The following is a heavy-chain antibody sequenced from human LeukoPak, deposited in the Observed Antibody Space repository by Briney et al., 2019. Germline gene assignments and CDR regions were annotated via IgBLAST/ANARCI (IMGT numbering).Heavy chain of an antibody. J-gene: IGHJ3*02. CDR3: ARDCGGGSCYGPYDAFDI. CDR1: GFTFSSYE. CDR2: ISSSGSTI. D-gene: IGHD2-15*01. V-gene: IGHV3-48*03. Sequence: GGSLRLSCAASGFTFSSYEMNWVRQAPGKGLEWVSYISSSGSTIYYADSVKGRFTISRDDAKNSLYLQMNSLRAEDTAVYYCARDCGGGSCYGPYDAFDIWGQGTMVTVSS.